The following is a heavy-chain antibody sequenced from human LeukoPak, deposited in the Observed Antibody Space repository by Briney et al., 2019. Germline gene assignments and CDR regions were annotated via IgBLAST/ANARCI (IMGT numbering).Heavy chain of an antibody. J-gene: IGHJ2*01. CDR1: GFALSNHW. CDR3: ARDAGRTLDL. CDR2: IKQDGSAK. V-gene: IGHV3-7*03. Sequence: PGGSLRLSCTASGFALSNHWMNWVRQAPGKGLEWVANIKQDGSAKYCVDSVKGRFTISRDNTKNSLYLQMNSLSAEDTALYYCARDAGRTLDLWGRGTLVTVSS. D-gene: IGHD1-7*01.